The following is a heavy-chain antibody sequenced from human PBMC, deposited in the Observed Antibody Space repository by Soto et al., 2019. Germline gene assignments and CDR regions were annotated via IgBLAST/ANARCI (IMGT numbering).Heavy chain of an antibody. D-gene: IGHD5-12*01. V-gene: IGHV3-30*18. CDR2: ISYDGSNK. CDR3: AKVNVEMATIPPLDY. Sequence: PGGSLRLSCAASGFTFSSYGMHWVRQAPGKGLEWVAVISYDGSNKYYADSVKGRFTISRDNSKNTLYLQMNSLRAEDTAVYYCAKVNVEMATIPPLDYWGQGTLVTAPQ. CDR1: GFTFSSYG. J-gene: IGHJ4*02.